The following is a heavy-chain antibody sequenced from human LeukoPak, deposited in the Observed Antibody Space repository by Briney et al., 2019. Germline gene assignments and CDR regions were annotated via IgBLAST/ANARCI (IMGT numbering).Heavy chain of an antibody. D-gene: IGHD3-3*01. CDR3: ARAGAYDFWSGYLDSFDY. CDR1: GYTFTGYY. V-gene: IGHV1-69*13. CDR2: IIPIFGTA. Sequence: SVKVSCKASGYTFTGYYMHWVRQAPGQGLEWMGGIIPIFGTANYAQKFQGRVTITADESTSTAYMELSSLRSENTAVYYCARAGAYDFWSGYLDSFDYWGQGTLVTVSS. J-gene: IGHJ4*02.